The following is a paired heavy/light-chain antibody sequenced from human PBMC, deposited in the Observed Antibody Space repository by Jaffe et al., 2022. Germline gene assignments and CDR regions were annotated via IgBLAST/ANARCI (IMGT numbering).Heavy chain of an antibody. CDR2: IYTSGST. CDR1: GGSISSGSYY. CDR3: ARAYIRGITMVRGVIYDAFDI. D-gene: IGHD3-10*01. Sequence: QVQLQESGPGLVKPSQTLSLTCTVSGGSISSGSYYWSWIRQPAGKGLEWIGRIYTSGSTNYNPSLKSRVTISVDTSKNQFSLKLSSVTAADTAVYYCARAYIRGITMVRGVIYDAFDIWGQGTMVTVSS. J-gene: IGHJ3*02. V-gene: IGHV4-61*02.
Light chain of an antibody. V-gene: IGLV1-47*01. J-gene: IGLJ3*02. CDR3: AAWDDSLSGHWV. CDR2: RNN. CDR1: SSNIGSNY. Sequence: QSVLTQPPSASGTPGQRVTISCSGSSSNIGSNYVYWYQQLPGTAPKLLIYRNNQRPSGVPDRFSGSKSGTSASLAISGLRSEDEADYYCAAWDDSLSGHWVFGGGTKLTVL.